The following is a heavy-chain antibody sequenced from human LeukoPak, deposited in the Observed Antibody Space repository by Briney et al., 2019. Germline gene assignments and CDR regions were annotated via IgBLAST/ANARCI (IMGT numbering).Heavy chain of an antibody. CDR3: ARDSSGWYSNDY. D-gene: IGHD6-19*01. V-gene: IGHV3-20*04. Sequence: GGSLRLSCAASGFTFDDYGMSWVRQAPGKGLEWVSGINWNGGSTGYADSVRGRFTISRDNAKNSLYLLMNSLRAEDTAFYYCARDSSGWYSNDYWGQGTLVTVFS. CDR2: INWNGGST. J-gene: IGHJ4*02. CDR1: GFTFDDYG.